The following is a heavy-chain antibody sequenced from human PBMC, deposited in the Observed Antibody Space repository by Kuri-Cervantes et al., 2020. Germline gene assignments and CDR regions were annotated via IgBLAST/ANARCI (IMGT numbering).Heavy chain of an antibody. CDR3: AKDHGRKSNRYQKFDY. D-gene: IGHD1-14*01. CDR1: GFTVSSNY. CDR2: IYSGGST. Sequence: GESLKISCAASGFTVSSNYMSWVRQAPGKGLEWVSVIYSGGSTYYADSVKGRFTISRDNSKNSLYLQMNSLRAEDTALYYCAKDHGRKSNRYQKFDYWGQGILVTVSS. V-gene: IGHV3-53*05. J-gene: IGHJ4*02.